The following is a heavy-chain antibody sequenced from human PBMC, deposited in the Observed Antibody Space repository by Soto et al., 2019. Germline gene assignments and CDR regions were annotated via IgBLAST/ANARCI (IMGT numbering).Heavy chain of an antibody. CDR3: ARDLLAYCGADCYSGWYFDL. CDR1: GGTFSSYA. J-gene: IGHJ2*01. CDR2: IIPIFGTA. V-gene: IGHV1-69*01. Sequence: QVQLVQSGAEVKKPGSSVKVSCKASGGTFSSYAISWVRQAPGQGLEWMGGIIPIFGTANYAQKFQGRVTITADESTSTAYMELSSLRSEDTAVYYCARDLLAYCGADCYSGWYFDLWGRGTLVTVSS. D-gene: IGHD2-21*02.